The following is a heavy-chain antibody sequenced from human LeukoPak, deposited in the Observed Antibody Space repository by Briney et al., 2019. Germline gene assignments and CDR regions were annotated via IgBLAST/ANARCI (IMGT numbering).Heavy chain of an antibody. CDR3: AREGAAHNAFDI. CDR1: GFTVSSNY. CDR2: IYSGGST. Sequence: GGSLRRSGAASGFTVSSNYMSWVRQAPGKGLEWVSVIYSGGSTYYADSVKGRFTISRDNSKNTLYLQMNSLRAEDTAVYYCAREGAAHNAFDIWGQGTMVTVSS. D-gene: IGHD6-6*01. J-gene: IGHJ3*02. V-gene: IGHV3-66*01.